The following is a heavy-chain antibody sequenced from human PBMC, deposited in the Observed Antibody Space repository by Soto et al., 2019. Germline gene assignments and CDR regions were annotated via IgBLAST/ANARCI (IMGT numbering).Heavy chain of an antibody. CDR3: ARDRLVPDYFDY. CDR1: GYTLTSYG. CDR2: ISAYNGNT. Sequence: GASVKVSCKASGYTLTSYGISWVRRAPGQGLEWMGWISAYNGNTNYAQNLQGRVTMTTDTSTSTAYMELRSLRSDDTAVYYCARDRLVPDYFDYWGQGTLVTVS. J-gene: IGHJ4*01. V-gene: IGHV1-18*01. D-gene: IGHD6-19*01.